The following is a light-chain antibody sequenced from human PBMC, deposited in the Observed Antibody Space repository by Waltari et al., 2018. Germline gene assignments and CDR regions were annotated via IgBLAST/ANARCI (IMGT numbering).Light chain of an antibody. CDR1: QTVSNY. CDR3: QQSYSLPPT. V-gene: IGKV1-39*01. CDR2: AAS. Sequence: DIQMTQSPPSLSASVGDRVTISCRASQTVSNYLNWFQQKSGKAPKLLLYAASTLQGGVPPRFTGSGAGTDFTLTITSLQPEDFATYYCQQSYSLPPTFGQGTKVEVK. J-gene: IGKJ1*01.